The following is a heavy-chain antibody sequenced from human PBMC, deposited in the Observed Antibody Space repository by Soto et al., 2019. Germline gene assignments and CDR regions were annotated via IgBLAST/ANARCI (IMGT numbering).Heavy chain of an antibody. CDR3: GRVVEGATRHTDSDS. J-gene: IGHJ5*02. CDR2: VYYSGGS. D-gene: IGHD2-15*01. CDR1: GVSIHNSHSF. Sequence: SETLSLTCAVSGVSIHNSHSFWGWIRQPPGKGLEFIGSVYYSGGSHYNPSLRGRVTISVDTSNNQVSLRVNSVTAADTAVYYCGRVVEGATRHTDSDSWGQGMLVTVSS. V-gene: IGHV4-39*02.